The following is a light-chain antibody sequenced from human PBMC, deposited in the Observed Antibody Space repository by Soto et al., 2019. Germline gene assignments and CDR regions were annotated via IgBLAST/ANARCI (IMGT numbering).Light chain of an antibody. V-gene: IGKV3-20*01. CDR3: QQYGSSPWT. Sequence: EIVLTQSPGTLSLSPGEGATLSCRASQSVSSSYLAWYQQKPGQAPRLLIYGVSSRATGIPDRFSGSGSGTDFILTISRLAPEDFALYYCQQYGSSPWTFGQGTKVEIK. CDR1: QSVSSSY. CDR2: GVS. J-gene: IGKJ1*01.